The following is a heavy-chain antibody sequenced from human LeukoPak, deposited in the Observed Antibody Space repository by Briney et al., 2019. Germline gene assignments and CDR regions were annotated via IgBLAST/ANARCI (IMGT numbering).Heavy chain of an antibody. Sequence: SGPTLVNPTQTLTLTRTFSGFSLSTSGMRVSWIRQPPGKALEWLARIDWDDDKFYSTSLKTRLTISKDTSKNQVVLTMTNKDPVDTATYYCARTPYCGGDCYVDYWGQGTLVTVSS. D-gene: IGHD2-21*02. CDR3: ARTPYCGGDCYVDY. J-gene: IGHJ4*02. V-gene: IGHV2-70*04. CDR1: GFSLSTSGMR. CDR2: IDWDDDK.